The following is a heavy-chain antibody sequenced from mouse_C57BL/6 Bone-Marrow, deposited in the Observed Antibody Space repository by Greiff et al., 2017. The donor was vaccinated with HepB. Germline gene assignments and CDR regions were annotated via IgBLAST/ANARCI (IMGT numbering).Heavy chain of an antibody. V-gene: IGHV14-4*01. CDR1: GFNIKDDY. Sequence: VQLKESGAELVRPGASVKLSCTASGFNIKDDYMHWVKQRPEQGLEWIGWIDPENGDTEYASKFQGKATITADTSSNTAYLQLSSLTSEDTAVYYCTTRGSDDYDVNFDVWGTGTTVTVSS. CDR3: TTRGSDDYDVNFDV. CDR2: IDPENGDT. J-gene: IGHJ1*03. D-gene: IGHD2-4*01.